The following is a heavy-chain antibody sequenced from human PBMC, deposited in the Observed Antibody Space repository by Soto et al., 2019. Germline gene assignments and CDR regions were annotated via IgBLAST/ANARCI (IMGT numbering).Heavy chain of an antibody. V-gene: IGHV4-59*01. CDR2: IFYTGNT. Sequence: PSETLSLTCTVSGGSISNYYWSWIRQPPGKGLEWIGHIFYTGNTNYNPALESRVTISVDTSKNQFSLKLSSVTAADTAFYYCARDSGYNYGYLRWFDPWGQGTPVPVSS. CDR3: ARDSGYNYGYLRWFDP. D-gene: IGHD5-18*01. CDR1: GGSISNYY. J-gene: IGHJ5*02.